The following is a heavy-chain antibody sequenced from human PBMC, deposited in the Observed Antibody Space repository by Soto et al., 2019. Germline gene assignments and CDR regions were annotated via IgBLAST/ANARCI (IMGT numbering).Heavy chain of an antibody. D-gene: IGHD6-13*01. CDR3: ARAAATDNWFDP. V-gene: IGHV4-34*01. CDR2: INHSGST. J-gene: IGHJ5*02. CDR1: GGSFSGYY. Sequence: SETLSLTCAVYGGSFSGYYWSWIRQPPGKGLEWIGEINHSGSTNYNPSLKSRVTISVDTSKNQFSLKLSSVTAADTAVYYCARAAATDNWFDPWGQGTLVTVSS.